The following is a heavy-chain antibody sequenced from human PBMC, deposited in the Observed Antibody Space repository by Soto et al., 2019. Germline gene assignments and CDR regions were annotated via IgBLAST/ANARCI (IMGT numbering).Heavy chain of an antibody. CDR3: ARGGNYDFWSGYYTYYYYYMDV. CDR1: CGSIHSGGYY. CDR2: IYYSGST. D-gene: IGHD3-3*01. J-gene: IGHJ6*03. V-gene: IGHV4-31*03. Sequence: SETLSLTCPVSCGSIHSGGYYWSWIRQHPGKGLEWIGYIYYSGSTYYNPSLKSRVTISVDTSKNQFSLKLSSVTAADTAVYYCARGGNYDFWSGYYTYYYYYMDVWGKGTTVTVSS.